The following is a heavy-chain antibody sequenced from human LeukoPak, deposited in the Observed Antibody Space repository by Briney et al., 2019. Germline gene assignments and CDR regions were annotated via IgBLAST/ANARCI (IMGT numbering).Heavy chain of an antibody. D-gene: IGHD3-3*01. J-gene: IGHJ6*03. V-gene: IGHV4-59*01. Sequence: PSETLSLTCTSSGGSISSYYWSWIRQPPGKGLEWIGYIYYSGSTNYNPSLKSRVTISVDTSKNQLSLKLSSVTAADTAVYYCARVHVVDVTIFGVVNPYYYYYYMDVWGKGTTVTVSS. CDR3: ARVHVVDVTIFGVVNPYYYYYYMDV. CDR1: GGSISSYY. CDR2: IYYSGST.